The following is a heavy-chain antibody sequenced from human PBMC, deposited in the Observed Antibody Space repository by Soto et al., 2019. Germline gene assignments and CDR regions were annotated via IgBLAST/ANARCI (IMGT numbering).Heavy chain of an antibody. V-gene: IGHV3-30*18. CDR1: TPIFNSYA. D-gene: IGHD5-18*01. CDR2: ISNDGSKT. J-gene: IGHJ4*02. Sequence: PGGSLRLSCAASTPIFNSYAMHWVRQAPGKGLEWVAVISNDGSKTYYGDSVKGQFTISRDSSKNTLYLQMNSLRTEDTAVYYCGKDTGGRTTMVTIDYWGQGALVTVSS. CDR3: GKDTGGRTTMVTIDY.